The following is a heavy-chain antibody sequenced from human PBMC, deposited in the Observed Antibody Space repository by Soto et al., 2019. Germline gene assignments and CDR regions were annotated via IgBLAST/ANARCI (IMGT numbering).Heavy chain of an antibody. Sequence: QVQLVQSGAEVKKSGALVKVSCKASGYTFTGYYMHWVRQVPGQGLEWAGWINPKSEGTTYAQKFQGWVTMTRDTSSSTAYMELSRLRSDDTAVYYCARGGEGSPGPFDYWGQGTLVTVSS. CDR2: INPKSEGT. J-gene: IGHJ4*02. CDR1: GYTFTGYY. V-gene: IGHV1-2*04. D-gene: IGHD3-10*01. CDR3: ARGGEGSPGPFDY.